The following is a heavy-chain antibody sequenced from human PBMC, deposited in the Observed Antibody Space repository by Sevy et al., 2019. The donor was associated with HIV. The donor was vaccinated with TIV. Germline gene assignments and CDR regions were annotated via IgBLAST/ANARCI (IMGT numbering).Heavy chain of an antibody. D-gene: IGHD6-6*01. V-gene: IGHV3-23*01. CDR3: AKATISSSSFDY. J-gene: IGHJ4*02. CDR2: ISGSGGST. Sequence: GGSLRLSCAASGFTFSSYAMSWVRQAPGKGLEWVSAISGSGGSTYYADSVKGRFTISRDNSKNTLYLQMNSPRAEDTAVYYCAKATISSSSFDYWGQGTLVTVSS. CDR1: GFTFSSYA.